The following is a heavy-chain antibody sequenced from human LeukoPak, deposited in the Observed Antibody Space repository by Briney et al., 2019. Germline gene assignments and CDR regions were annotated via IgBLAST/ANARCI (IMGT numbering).Heavy chain of an antibody. J-gene: IGHJ4*02. CDR3: ARGYSDYDLDY. CDR1: GYTFTRYG. V-gene: IGHV1-18*01. CDR2: ISAYNGNT. D-gene: IGHD5-12*01. Sequence: ASVKVSCKASGYTFTRYGITWVRQAPGQGLEWMGWISAYNGNTKYAQKVQGRVTMTIDTSTSTAYMELRSLRSDDTAVFYCARGYSDYDLDYWGQGTLVTVSS.